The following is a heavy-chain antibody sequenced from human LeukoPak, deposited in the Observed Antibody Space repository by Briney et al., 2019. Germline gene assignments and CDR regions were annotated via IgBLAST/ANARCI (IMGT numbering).Heavy chain of an antibody. Sequence: GASVKVSCKASGYTFTSYYMHWVRQAPGQGLEWMGIINPSGGSTSYAQKFQGRVTMTRDTSTSTVYMELSSLRSEDTAVYYCARDRGRRDSSGYYRYLYWGQGTPVTVSS. J-gene: IGHJ4*02. CDR3: ARDRGRRDSSGYYRYLY. CDR1: GYTFTSYY. D-gene: IGHD3-22*01. V-gene: IGHV1-46*03. CDR2: INPSGGST.